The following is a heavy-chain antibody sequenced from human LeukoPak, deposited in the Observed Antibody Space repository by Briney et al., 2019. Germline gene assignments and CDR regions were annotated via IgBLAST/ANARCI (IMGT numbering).Heavy chain of an antibody. CDR2: TYYRSKWYN. Sequence: SQTLSLTCAISGDSVSSNSAAWHWLRQSPSRGLEWLGRTYYRSKWYNDYAVSVKSRITINPDTSKNQFSLQLNSVTPEDTAVYYCARNYDGPTYYFDYWGQGTLVTVSS. J-gene: IGHJ4*02. V-gene: IGHV6-1*01. D-gene: IGHD3-22*01. CDR3: ARNYDGPTYYFDY. CDR1: GDSVSSNSAA.